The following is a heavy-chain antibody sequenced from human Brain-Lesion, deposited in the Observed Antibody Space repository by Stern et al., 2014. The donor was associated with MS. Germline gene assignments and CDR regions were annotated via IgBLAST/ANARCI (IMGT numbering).Heavy chain of an antibody. D-gene: IGHD1-26*01. V-gene: IGHV4-39*01. CDR2: IYYSGFT. Sequence: QVQLQQSGPGLVKPSETLSLTCTVSGGSISSSTYYWALIRQPPGKGLEGIGNIYYSGFTYYNPSLKSRVPISVDMSKNQFSLKLSSVTAADTAIYYCARHDSVPRPSQLYSARDRGPGYFDYWGQGTLVTVSS. CDR1: GGSISSSTYY. J-gene: IGHJ4*02. CDR3: ARHDSVPRPSQLYSARDRGPGYFDY.